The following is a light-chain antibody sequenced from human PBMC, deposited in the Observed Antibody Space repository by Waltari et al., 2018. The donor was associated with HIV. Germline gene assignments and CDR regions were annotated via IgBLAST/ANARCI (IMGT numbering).Light chain of an antibody. Sequence: DIQMTQSPSSLSASVGDRVTITCRASHNIGNYLNWYHQKPEKAPILLTFGATSLQSVAPSIFSSSGSRTEFTLTVSSLQPEDFATYYCQQSHSLPQTFGQGTNVQIK. V-gene: IGKV1-39*01. J-gene: IGKJ1*01. CDR3: QQSHSLPQT. CDR1: HNIGNY. CDR2: GAT.